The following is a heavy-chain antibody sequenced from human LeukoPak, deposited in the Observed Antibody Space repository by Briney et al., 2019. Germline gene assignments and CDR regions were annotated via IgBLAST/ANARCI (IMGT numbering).Heavy chain of an antibody. D-gene: IGHD3-3*01. V-gene: IGHV4-59*01. Sequence: SETLSLTCTASGCTISRYYWSWVGQPPGKGLEGVWYIYYSGSTNYNHSLKSRVTISVDTSKNHFSLKLRSVTAADTAVYYCARAGQGDFWSGLRYFDYWGQGTLVTVSS. CDR1: GCTISRYY. J-gene: IGHJ4*02. CDR2: IYYSGST. CDR3: ARAGQGDFWSGLRYFDY.